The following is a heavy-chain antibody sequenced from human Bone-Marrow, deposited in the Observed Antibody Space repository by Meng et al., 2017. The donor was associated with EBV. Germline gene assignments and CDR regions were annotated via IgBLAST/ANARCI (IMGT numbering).Heavy chain of an antibody. Sequence: QLQESGHGLVNPSGTLSLTCAVSGGSISSNNWWSWVRQPPGKGLECIGEIYHSGSTNYNPSLKSRVTISVDTSKNQFSLKLSSVTAADTAVYYCARHQYCSSTSCYLDYWGQGTLVTVSS. CDR1: GGSISSNNW. D-gene: IGHD2-2*01. CDR2: IYHSGST. J-gene: IGHJ4*02. V-gene: IGHV4-4*02. CDR3: ARHQYCSSTSCYLDY.